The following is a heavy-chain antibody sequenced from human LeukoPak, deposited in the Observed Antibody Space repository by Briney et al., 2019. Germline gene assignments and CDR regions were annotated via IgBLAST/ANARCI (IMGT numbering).Heavy chain of an antibody. Sequence: SETLSLTCTVSGGSISSSNYYWGWIRQTPGKGLEWIGSIYYSGSTYYNPSLKSRVTISVDTSKNQFSLKLSSVTAADTAVYYCARVVTMVRGVLSPNDYWGQGTLLTVSS. CDR1: GGSISSSNYY. CDR3: ARVVTMVRGVLSPNDY. D-gene: IGHD3-10*01. V-gene: IGHV4-39*01. J-gene: IGHJ4*02. CDR2: IYYSGST.